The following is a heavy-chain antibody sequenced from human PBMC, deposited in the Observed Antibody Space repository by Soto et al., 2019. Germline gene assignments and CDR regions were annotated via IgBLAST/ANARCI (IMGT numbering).Heavy chain of an antibody. D-gene: IGHD6-19*01. V-gene: IGHV3-30*18. CDR3: AKDLGSSGWEYFYH. J-gene: IGHJ4*02. CDR2: ISSHGRHQ. CDR1: GFNFGNFA. Sequence: QLVESGGGMVPPGKSLRLSCTGSGFNFGNFAVHWVRQTPVKGLEWVAVISSHGRHQYYSDSVKGRFTISRDNSNNTVHLQLSSLRLEDTAVYYCAKDLGSSGWEYFYHWGQGTLVTVSS.